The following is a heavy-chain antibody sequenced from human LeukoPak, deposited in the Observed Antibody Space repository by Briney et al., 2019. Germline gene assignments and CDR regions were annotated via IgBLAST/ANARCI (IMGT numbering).Heavy chain of an antibody. V-gene: IGHV3-30*18. CDR1: GFTFSSYG. CDR3: AKDAYSGSFRWFDP. J-gene: IGHJ5*02. CDR2: ISYGGSNK. D-gene: IGHD1-26*01. Sequence: QPGGSLRLSCAASGFTFSSYGMHWVRQAPGKGLEWVAVISYGGSNKYYADSVKGRFTISRDNSKNTLYLQVNSLRAEDTAVYYCAKDAYSGSFRWFDPWGQGTLVTVSS.